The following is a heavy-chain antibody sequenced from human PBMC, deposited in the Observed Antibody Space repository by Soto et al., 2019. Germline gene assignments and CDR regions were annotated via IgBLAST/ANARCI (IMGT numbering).Heavy chain of an antibody. D-gene: IGHD5-18*01. CDR1: GFRFSGFG. Sequence: QVQLVESGGGVVQPGASLTLSCAASGFRFSGFGMHWVRQAPGKGLEWVAVISFDASEKFYVDSVKGRFSISRDDSHSKVFLRMHSLRREDTGVYYCGIDLGGYVHLWDKSNYWGQGTMVNVS. CDR3: GIDLGGYVHLWDKSNY. V-gene: IGHV3-30*04. CDR2: ISFDASEK. J-gene: IGHJ3*01.